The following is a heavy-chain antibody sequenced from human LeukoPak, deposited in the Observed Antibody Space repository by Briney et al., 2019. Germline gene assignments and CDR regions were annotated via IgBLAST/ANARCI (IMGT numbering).Heavy chain of an antibody. CDR1: GGSISSYY. Sequence: PSETLSLTCTVSGGSISSYYWSWIRQPPGKGLEYIGYIYYSGYTNYNPSLKSRVTISVDTSKNQFSLKMSSVTAADTAVYFCARQLYVSGSYYAPMDVWGKGTTVTISS. CDR3: ARQLYVSGSYYAPMDV. CDR2: IYYSGYT. D-gene: IGHD3-10*01. J-gene: IGHJ6*03. V-gene: IGHV4-59*08.